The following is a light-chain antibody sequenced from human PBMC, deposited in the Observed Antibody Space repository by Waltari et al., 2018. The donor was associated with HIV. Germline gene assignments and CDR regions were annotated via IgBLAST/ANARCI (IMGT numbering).Light chain of an antibody. CDR2: DVS. V-gene: IGLV2-11*01. J-gene: IGLJ2*01. CDR1: SSDVGGYNY. CDR3: CSYAGSYTSPVV. Sequence: QSALTQPRSVSGSPGQSVTISCTGTSSDVGGYNYFSWYQQHPGKAPKLMIYDVSKRPSGVPDRFSGSKSGNTASLTISGLQAEDEADYYCCSYAGSYTSPVVFGGGTKLTVL.